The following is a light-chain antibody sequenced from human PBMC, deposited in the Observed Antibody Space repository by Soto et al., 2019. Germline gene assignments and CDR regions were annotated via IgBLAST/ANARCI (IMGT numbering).Light chain of an antibody. Sequence: DKGITKSPATLSVSTGEGATLSCRASQNVGNNLAWYQQKPGQAPRLLIQDASTRATGIPARFSGSGSGTEFTLTISSLQSEDFAVYYCQLYNTWPITFGQGTRLEIK. CDR2: DAS. CDR3: QLYNTWPIT. V-gene: IGKV3-15*01. CDR1: QNVGNN. J-gene: IGKJ5*01.